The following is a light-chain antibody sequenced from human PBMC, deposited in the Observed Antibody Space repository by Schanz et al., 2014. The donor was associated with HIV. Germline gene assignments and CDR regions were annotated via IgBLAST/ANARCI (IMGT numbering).Light chain of an antibody. Sequence: QSVLTQPPSASGTPGQRVTISCSGSSSNFRSNAVNWYQQLPGTAPKLVIYNTYHRPSGVPDRFSGSKSGTSASLAISGLQSDDEADYYCAAWDGGLNGRVFGGGTKLTV. J-gene: IGLJ3*02. CDR2: NTY. CDR1: SSNFRSNA. V-gene: IGLV1-44*01. CDR3: AAWDGGLNGRV.